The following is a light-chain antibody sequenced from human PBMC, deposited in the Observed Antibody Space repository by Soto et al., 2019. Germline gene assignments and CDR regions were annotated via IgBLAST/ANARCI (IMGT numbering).Light chain of an antibody. CDR3: QQYSDNWT. CDR2: KAS. CDR1: RSIINW. V-gene: IGKV1-5*03. J-gene: IGKJ1*01. Sequence: DIQMTQSQSSLSASVADRVTITCRASRSIINWLAWYQQKSGKGPQILIYKASNLQTGVPSRFSGSGYGTEFTLTISSMTPDDVATDDCQQYSDNWTFGQGTKVDIK.